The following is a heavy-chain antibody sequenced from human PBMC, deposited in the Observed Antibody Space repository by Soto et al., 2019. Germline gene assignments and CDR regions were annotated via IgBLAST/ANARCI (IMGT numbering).Heavy chain of an antibody. D-gene: IGHD3-3*01. J-gene: IGHJ5*02. CDR2: INHSGST. Sequence: SETLSLTCAVYGGSFSGYYWSWIRQPPGKGLEWIGEINHSGSTNYNPSLKSRVTISVDTSKNQFSLKLSSVTAADTAVYYCARSGIYDFWSGYYNWFDPWGQRTLVTVSS. CDR3: ARSGIYDFWSGYYNWFDP. V-gene: IGHV4-34*01. CDR1: GGSFSGYY.